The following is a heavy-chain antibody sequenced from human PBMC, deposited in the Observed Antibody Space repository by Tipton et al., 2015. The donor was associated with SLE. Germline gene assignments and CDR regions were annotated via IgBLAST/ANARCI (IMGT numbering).Heavy chain of an antibody. CDR1: GGSISSHY. Sequence: LRLSCTVSGGSISSHYWSWIRQPPGKGLEWIGYIYYSGGTNYNPSLKSRVTMSVDTSKNQFSLKLSSVTAADTAVYYCAREGPPYYDNYWGQGTLVTVSS. CDR2: IYYSGGT. V-gene: IGHV4-59*11. CDR3: AREGPPYYDNY. J-gene: IGHJ4*02. D-gene: IGHD3-22*01.